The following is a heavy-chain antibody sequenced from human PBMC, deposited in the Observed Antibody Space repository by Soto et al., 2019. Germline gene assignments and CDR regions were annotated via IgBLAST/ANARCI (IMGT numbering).Heavy chain of an antibody. J-gene: IGHJ6*02. CDR1: GGTFSSEP. Sequence: QVQLVQSGAEVKKPGSSVKVSCEASGGTFSSEPINWVRQAPGQGLEWMGGIIPFFGTSNYAQKFQGRVTITADDSTSTAYMELRSLRSEDTAVYYCARVGHITNYGMAVWGHGTTVTVSS. CDR3: ARVGHITNYGMAV. CDR2: IIPFFGTS. D-gene: IGHD1-26*01. V-gene: IGHV1-69*01.